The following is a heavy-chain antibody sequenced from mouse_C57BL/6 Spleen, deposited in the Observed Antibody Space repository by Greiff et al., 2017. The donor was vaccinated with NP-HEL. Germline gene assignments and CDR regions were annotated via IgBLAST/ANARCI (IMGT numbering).Heavy chain of an antibody. J-gene: IGHJ1*03. Sequence: QVQLQQPGTELVKPGASVKLSCMASGYTFTSYWMHWVKQRPGQGLEWIGNINHSNGGTNYNEKFKSKATLTVAKSSSTAYMQLSILTYVDAAVYYCARTSTRITPCDFDVWGTGTTVTVSS. V-gene: IGHV1-53*01. CDR3: ARTSTRITPCDFDV. D-gene: IGHD2-4*01. CDR1: GYTFTSYW. CDR2: INHSNGGT.